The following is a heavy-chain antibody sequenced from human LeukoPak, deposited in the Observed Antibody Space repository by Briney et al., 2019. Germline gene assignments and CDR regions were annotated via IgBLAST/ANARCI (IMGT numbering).Heavy chain of an antibody. CDR2: IYHSGST. D-gene: IGHD5-18*01. Sequence: PSQTLSLTCTVSGGSISSGGYYWSWIRQPPGKGLEWIGYIYHSGSTYYNPSLKSRVTISVDRSKNQFSLKLSSVTAADTAVYYCATIGYSYGYNWFDPWGQGTLVTVSS. CDR1: GGSISSGGYY. CDR3: ATIGYSYGYNWFDP. J-gene: IGHJ5*02. V-gene: IGHV4-30-2*01.